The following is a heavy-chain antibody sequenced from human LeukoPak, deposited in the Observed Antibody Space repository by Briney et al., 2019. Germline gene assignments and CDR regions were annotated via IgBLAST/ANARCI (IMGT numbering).Heavy chain of an antibody. V-gene: IGHV4-34*01. CDR3: AGLRWLDY. Sequence: SETLSLTCAVYGGSFSGYYWSWIRQPPGKGLEWIGEINHSGSTNYNPSLKSRVTISVDTSKNQFSLKLSSVTAADTAVYYCAGLRWLDYWGQGTLVTVSS. J-gene: IGHJ4*02. D-gene: IGHD4-23*01. CDR1: GGSFSGYY. CDR2: INHSGST.